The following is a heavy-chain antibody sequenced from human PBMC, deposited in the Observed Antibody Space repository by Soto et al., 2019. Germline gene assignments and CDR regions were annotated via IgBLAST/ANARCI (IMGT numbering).Heavy chain of an antibody. D-gene: IGHD3-10*01. CDR1: GYTFTNYG. V-gene: IGHV1-18*01. Sequence: QVQLVQSGAEVKKPGASVKVSCKASGYTFTNYGISWVRQAPGQGLEWMGWISAYNGNTKYAQKFQGRVTMTTDTSTSTAYMALRSLRSDDTAVYYCAGGVGSGGYYNQYNWFDPWGQGTLVTVSS. CDR3: AGGVGSGGYYNQYNWFDP. J-gene: IGHJ5*02. CDR2: ISAYNGNT.